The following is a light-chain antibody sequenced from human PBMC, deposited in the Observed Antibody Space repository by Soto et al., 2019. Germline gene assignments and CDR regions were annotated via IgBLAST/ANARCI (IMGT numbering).Light chain of an antibody. CDR2: DVS. CDR1: SSDVGAYNS. J-gene: IGLJ1*01. Sequence: QSALTQPASVSGSPGQSITISCTGTSSDVGAYNSVSWYQQHPGKAPKLIIYDVSTRPSGISDRFSGSKSGNTASLTISGLQAEDESDYYCSSYTTSVTYVFGTGTQLIVL. CDR3: SSYTTSVTYV. V-gene: IGLV2-14*01.